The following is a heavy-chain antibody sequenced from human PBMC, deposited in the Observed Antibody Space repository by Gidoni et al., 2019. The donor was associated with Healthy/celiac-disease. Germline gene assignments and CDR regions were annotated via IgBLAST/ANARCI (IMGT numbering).Heavy chain of an antibody. CDR1: GDSVSSNSAA. V-gene: IGHV6-1*01. CDR3: AREAVGAVAGQIDY. Sequence: QVQLQQSGPGLVKHSQPLSPTCAIPGDSVSSNSAAWNWIRQSPSRGLEWLGRTYYRSKWYNDYAVSVKSRITINPDTSKNQFSLQLNSVTPEDTAVYYCAREAVGAVAGQIDYWGQGTLVTVSS. CDR2: TYYRSKWYN. D-gene: IGHD6-19*01. J-gene: IGHJ4*02.